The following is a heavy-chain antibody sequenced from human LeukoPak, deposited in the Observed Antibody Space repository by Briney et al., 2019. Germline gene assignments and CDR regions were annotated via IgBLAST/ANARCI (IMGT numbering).Heavy chain of an antibody. Sequence: GGSLRLSCAASGFTFSSYWMHWVRQAPGKGLVWVSRINSDGSSPSYADSVKGRFTISRDNAKNSLYLQMNSLRAEDTAVYYCARDVGGSSPGFDYWGQGTLVTVSS. CDR1: GFTFSSYW. D-gene: IGHD1-26*01. J-gene: IGHJ4*02. CDR2: INSDGSSP. V-gene: IGHV3-74*01. CDR3: ARDVGGSSPGFDY.